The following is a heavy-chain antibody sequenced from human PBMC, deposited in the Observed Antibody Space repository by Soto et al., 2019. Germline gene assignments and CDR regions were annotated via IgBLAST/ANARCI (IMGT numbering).Heavy chain of an antibody. Sequence: PGGSLRLSCAASGFTFSSYAMSWVRQAPGKGLEWVSAISGSGGSTYYADSVKGRFTISRDNSKNTLYLQMNSLRAEDTAVYYCAKARPMVRGVIGAFDIWGQGTMVTVSS. CDR2: ISGSGGST. D-gene: IGHD3-10*01. CDR3: AKARPMVRGVIGAFDI. CDR1: GFTFSSYA. V-gene: IGHV3-23*01. J-gene: IGHJ3*02.